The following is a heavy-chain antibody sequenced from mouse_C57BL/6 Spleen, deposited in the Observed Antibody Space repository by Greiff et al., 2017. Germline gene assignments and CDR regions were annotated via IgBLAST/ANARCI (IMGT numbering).Heavy chain of an antibody. Sequence: QVQLQQSGAELVRPGTSVKMSCKASGYTFTNYWIGWAKQRPGHGLEWIGDIYPGGGYTNYNEKFKGKATLTADKSSSTAYMQFSSLTSEDSAIYYCARSGYGSSFDYWGQGTSLTVSS. CDR3: ARSGYGSSFDY. CDR1: GYTFTNYW. V-gene: IGHV1-63*01. CDR2: IYPGGGYT. D-gene: IGHD1-1*01. J-gene: IGHJ2*02.